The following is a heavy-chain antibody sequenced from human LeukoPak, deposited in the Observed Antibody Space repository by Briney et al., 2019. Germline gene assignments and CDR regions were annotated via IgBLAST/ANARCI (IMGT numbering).Heavy chain of an antibody. Sequence: SETLSLTCTVSGGSISSSSYYWGWIRQPPGKGLEWIGSIYYSGSTYYNPSLKSRVTISVDTSKNQFSLKLSSVTAADTAVYYCASLSNGYCSGGSCAYWGQGTLVTVSS. CDR3: ASLSNGYCSGGSCAY. CDR1: GGSISSSSYY. V-gene: IGHV4-39*01. CDR2: IYYSGST. J-gene: IGHJ4*02. D-gene: IGHD2-15*01.